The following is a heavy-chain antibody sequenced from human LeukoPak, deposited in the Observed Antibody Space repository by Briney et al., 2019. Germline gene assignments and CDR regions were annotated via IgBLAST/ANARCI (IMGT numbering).Heavy chain of an antibody. Sequence: SVKVSCKASGGTFSSYAISWVRQAPGQGLEWMGGIIPIFGTANYAQKFQGRVTITTAESTRTAYMELSSLRSEDTAVYYCARDRVHYYDSSGYPEDDYWGQGTLVTVSS. CDR2: IIPIFGTA. J-gene: IGHJ4*02. CDR3: ARDRVHYYDSSGYPEDDY. CDR1: GGTFSSYA. V-gene: IGHV1-69*05. D-gene: IGHD3-22*01.